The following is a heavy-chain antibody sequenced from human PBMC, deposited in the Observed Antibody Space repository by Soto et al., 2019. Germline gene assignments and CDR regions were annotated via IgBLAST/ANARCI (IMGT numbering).Heavy chain of an antibody. D-gene: IGHD6-19*01. J-gene: IGHJ4*02. CDR1: GFTFSSYE. CDR2: ISNSGSTI. CDR3: ARDRSSGWAFDY. V-gene: IGHV3-48*03. Sequence: PGGSLRLSCAASGFTFSSYEMNWVRQAPGKGLEWVSYISNSGSTIYYADSVKGRFTISRDSAKNSLFLQMNSLRAEDTAVYYCARDRSSGWAFDYWGQGTLVTVSS.